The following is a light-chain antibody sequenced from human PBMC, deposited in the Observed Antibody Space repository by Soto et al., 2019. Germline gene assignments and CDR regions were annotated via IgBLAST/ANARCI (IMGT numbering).Light chain of an antibody. CDR3: AAWDDSLSGVV. J-gene: IGLJ2*01. V-gene: IGLV1-47*01. Sequence: QTVVTQPPSASVTPGQRVTISCSGSSSNIGSNYVYWYHQLPGTAPKLLIYRNNQRPSGVPDRFSGSKSGTSASLAISGLRSEDEADYDCAAWDDSLSGVVFGGGTKLTVL. CDR1: SSNIGSNY. CDR2: RNN.